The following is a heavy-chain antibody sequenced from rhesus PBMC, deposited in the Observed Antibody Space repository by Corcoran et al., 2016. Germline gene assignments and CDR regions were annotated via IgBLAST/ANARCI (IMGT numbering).Heavy chain of an antibody. Sequence: EVQLVESGGGLVQPGGSLRLSCAASGFTFSSYDMKWFRQALEKGLECVSSISNNGKTIYYADSVKGRFTISRDNAKNSLSLQRNRLKTEDTAVYYCTSEYSNYPYGLDSWGQGVVVTVSS. J-gene: IGHJ6*01. CDR1: GFTFSSYD. D-gene: IGHD4-23*01. V-gene: IGHV3S4*01. CDR3: TSEYSNYPYGLDS. CDR2: ISNNGKTI.